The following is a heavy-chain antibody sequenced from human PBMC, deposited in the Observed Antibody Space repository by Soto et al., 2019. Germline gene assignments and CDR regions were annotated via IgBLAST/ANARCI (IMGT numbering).Heavy chain of an antibody. CDR1: GGSITSSSYY. CDR2: IYYSGST. Sequence: SETLSLTCSVSGGSITSSSYYWGWIRQPPGKGLEWIGSIYYSGSTYYNPSLKSRVTISVDTSKNQFSLKLSSVTAADTAVYYCATQEVGGTYVYTFDPWGQGTLVTVSS. CDR3: ATQEVGGTYVYTFDP. D-gene: IGHD1-26*01. J-gene: IGHJ5*02. V-gene: IGHV4-39*01.